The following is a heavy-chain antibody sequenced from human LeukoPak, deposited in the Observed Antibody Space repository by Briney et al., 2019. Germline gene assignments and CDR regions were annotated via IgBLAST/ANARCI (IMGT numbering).Heavy chain of an antibody. CDR3: ARVTVASLLASDAFDI. CDR2: INHSGSS. CDR1: GGSFSGYY. V-gene: IGHV4-34*01. Sequence: SETLSLTCAVYGGSFSGYYWSWIRPPPGKGLEWIGEINHSGSSNHNPSLKSRVTISVDTSQNQFSLKLSSVTAADTAVYYCARVTVASLLASDAFDIWGQGTMVTVSS. J-gene: IGHJ3*02. D-gene: IGHD3-3*02.